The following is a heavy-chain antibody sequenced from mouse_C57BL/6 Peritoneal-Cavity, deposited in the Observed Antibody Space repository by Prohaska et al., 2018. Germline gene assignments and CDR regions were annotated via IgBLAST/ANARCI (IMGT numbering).Heavy chain of an antibody. CDR2: IKPDSSTI. V-gene: IGHV4-1*01. D-gene: IGHD2-4*01. Sequence: EVKLLQSGGGLVQPGGSLKPSCAASGIDFSRYWMSWVRRAPGKGLEWIGEIKPDSSTINYAPSLKDKIIISRDNAKNTLYLQMSKVRSEDTALYYCARPDDYAWFAYWGQGTLVTVPA. CDR1: GIDFSRYW. J-gene: IGHJ3*01. CDR3: ARPDDYAWFAY.